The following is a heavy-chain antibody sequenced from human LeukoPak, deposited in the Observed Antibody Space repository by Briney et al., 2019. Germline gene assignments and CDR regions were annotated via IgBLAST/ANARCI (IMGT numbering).Heavy chain of an antibody. CDR3: ARDPGVASEGTVGYFDH. CDR1: GFTFSIYA. Sequence: GGSLRLSCAASGFTFSIYAMHWVRQAPGKGLEGVAVISFDGSDKYYADSVKGGFTISRDNAKNSLSLQMSSLRVEDTAVYYCARDPGVASEGTVGYFDHWGQGILVTVSS. J-gene: IGHJ4*02. V-gene: IGHV3-30*04. CDR2: ISFDGSDK. D-gene: IGHD2-8*01.